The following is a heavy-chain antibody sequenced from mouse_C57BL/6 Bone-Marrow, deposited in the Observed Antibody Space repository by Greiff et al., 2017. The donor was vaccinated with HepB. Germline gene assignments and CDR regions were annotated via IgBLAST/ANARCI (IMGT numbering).Heavy chain of an antibody. V-gene: IGHV1-85*01. CDR1: GYTFTSYD. D-gene: IGHD1-1*01. Sequence: QVQLKQSGPELVKPGASVKLSCKASGYTFTSYDINWVKQRPGQGLEWIGWIYPRDGSTKYNEKFKGKATLTVDTSSSTAYMELHSLTSEDSAVYFCATGFITTVVSYFDYWGQGTTLTVSS. CDR2: IYPRDGST. CDR3: ATGFITTVVSYFDY. J-gene: IGHJ2*01.